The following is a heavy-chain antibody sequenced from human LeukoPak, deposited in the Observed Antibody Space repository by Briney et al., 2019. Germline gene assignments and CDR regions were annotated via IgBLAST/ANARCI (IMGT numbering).Heavy chain of an antibody. J-gene: IGHJ5*02. CDR1: GFTFSSYT. CDR3: ARGSEVNVLLWFGESSNWFDP. Sequence: GGSLRLSCAASGFTFSSYTMNWVRQAPGKGLEWVANIKQDGSETNYVGSVKGRFTISRDNAKDLLYLQMNSLRAEDTAVYYCARGSEVNVLLWFGESSNWFDPWGQGTLVTVSS. CDR2: IKQDGSET. V-gene: IGHV3-7*05. D-gene: IGHD3-10*01.